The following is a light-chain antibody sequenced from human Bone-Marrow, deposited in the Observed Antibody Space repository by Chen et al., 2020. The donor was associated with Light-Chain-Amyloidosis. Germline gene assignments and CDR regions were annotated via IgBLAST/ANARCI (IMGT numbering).Light chain of an antibody. V-gene: IGLV3-10*01. CDR3: YSTDGGGDHRGV. CDR2: EDS. J-gene: IGLJ3*02. CDR1: ALPRKY. Sequence: SYALPQPPSVSVSPGQTARITCSGNALPRKYAYWYQQKSGQAPVLVIYEDSKRPSGIPERFSGSSSGTMATFTISGAQVEDEADYYCYSTDGGGDHRGVFGGGTKLTVL.